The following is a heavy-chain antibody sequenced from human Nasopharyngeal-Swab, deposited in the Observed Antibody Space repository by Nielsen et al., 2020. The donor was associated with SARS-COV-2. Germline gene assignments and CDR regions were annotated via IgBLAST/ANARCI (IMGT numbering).Heavy chain of an antibody. D-gene: IGHD2-15*01. CDR2: ISGDGGTT. Sequence: GESLKISCAASGFNLRSYAMHWVRQAPGKGLEYVSVISGDGGTTFYANSVKGRFTISRDNSKNTLYLQMGSLRPEDTAVYYCASALGGHPDSWGQGTLVTISS. V-gene: IGHV3-64*01. J-gene: IGHJ5*01. CDR3: ASALGGHPDS. CDR1: GFNLRSYA.